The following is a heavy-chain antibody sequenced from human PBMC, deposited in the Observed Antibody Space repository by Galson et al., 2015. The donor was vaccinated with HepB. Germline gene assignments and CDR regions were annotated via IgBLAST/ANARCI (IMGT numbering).Heavy chain of an antibody. V-gene: IGHV3-21*06. D-gene: IGHD3-22*01. J-gene: IGHJ4*02. CDR2: ISSSSRYI. Sequence: SGFTFSSYSMNWVRQAPGKGLEWVSSISSSSRYIYYGDSVKGRFTISRDNAKNSLYLQMSSLRAEDTAVYYCARDSGSGYSYYFDYWGQGTLVTVSS. CDR3: ARDSGSGYSYYFDY. CDR1: GFTFSSYS.